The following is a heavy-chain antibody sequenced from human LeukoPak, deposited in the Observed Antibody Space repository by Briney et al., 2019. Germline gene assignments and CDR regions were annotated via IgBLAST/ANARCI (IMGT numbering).Heavy chain of an antibody. J-gene: IGHJ4*02. CDR3: AREYYGDDYFDY. CDR1: GFTFSSYG. V-gene: IGHV3-30*02. Sequence: GGSLRLSCAASGFTFSSYGMHWVRQAPGKGLEWVAFIRYDGSNKYYADSVKGRFTISRDNSKNTLYLQMNSLRSEDTAVYYCAREYYGDDYFDYWGQGTLVTVSS. D-gene: IGHD4-17*01. CDR2: IRYDGSNK.